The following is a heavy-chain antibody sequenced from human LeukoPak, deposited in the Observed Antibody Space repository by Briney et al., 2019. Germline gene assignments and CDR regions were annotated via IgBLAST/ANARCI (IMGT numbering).Heavy chain of an antibody. CDR2: IDRNGDST. Sequence: GGSLRLSCAASGFTFDDYGMSWVRPAPGKGLEWVSGIDRNGDSTGYADSVEGRFTISRDNAKNSLYLQMDCLRAEDTALYYCARDHRGGDGADAFWGHGTMVTVSS. J-gene: IGHJ3*01. D-gene: IGHD5-24*01. V-gene: IGHV3-20*04. CDR3: ARDHRGGDGADAF. CDR1: GFTFDDYG.